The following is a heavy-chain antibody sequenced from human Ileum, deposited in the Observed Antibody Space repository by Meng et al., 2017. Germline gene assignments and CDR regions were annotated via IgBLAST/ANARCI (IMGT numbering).Heavy chain of an antibody. CDR3: ARAKGPGFGGIDYSGFDY. CDR1: GFIFKNYA. D-gene: IGHD3-10*01. J-gene: IGHJ4*02. V-gene: IGHV3-23*01. Sequence: GGSLRLSCQASGFIFKNYAMGWVRQAPGKGLEWVSVISGSGATPFYADSVKGRFVISRDSSKNTLYVEMNNMRAEDTAVYYCARAKGPGFGGIDYSGFDYWGQGALVTVSS. CDR2: ISGSGATP.